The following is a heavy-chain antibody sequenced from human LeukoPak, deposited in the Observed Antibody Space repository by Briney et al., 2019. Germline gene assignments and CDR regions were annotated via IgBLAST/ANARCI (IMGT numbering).Heavy chain of an antibody. J-gene: IGHJ4*02. D-gene: IGHD3-16*01. CDR2: ISGSGGST. CDR3: ARDQGDSPFDY. Sequence: GGALRLSCAASGFTFSSYAMSWVRQAPGKGLEWVSAISGSGGSTYYADSVKGWFTISRDNSKNTLYLQMNSLRAEDTAVYYCARDQGDSPFDYWGQGTLVTVSS. V-gene: IGHV3-23*01. CDR1: GFTFSSYA.